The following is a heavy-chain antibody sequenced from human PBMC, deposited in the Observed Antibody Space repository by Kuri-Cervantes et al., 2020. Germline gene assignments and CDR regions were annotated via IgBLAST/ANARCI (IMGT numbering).Heavy chain of an antibody. J-gene: IGHJ3*01. CDR3: ARDLARYSYGQGDAFDF. Sequence: GESLKISCAASGFTFSSYAMHWVRQAPGKGLEWVAVISYDGSNKYYADSVKGRFTISRDNSKNTLYLQMNSLRAEDTAVYYCARDLARYSYGQGDAFDFWGQGTMVTVSS. CDR2: ISYDGSNK. D-gene: IGHD5-18*01. V-gene: IGHV3-30-3*01. CDR1: GFTFSSYA.